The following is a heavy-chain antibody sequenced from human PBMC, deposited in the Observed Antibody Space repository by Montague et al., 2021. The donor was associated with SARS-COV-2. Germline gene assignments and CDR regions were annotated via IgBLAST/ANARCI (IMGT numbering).Heavy chain of an antibody. CDR2: IFYSGST. CDR1: GDSLTYFY. Sequence: SETLSLTCSVSGDSLTYFYWSWLRPTPGKGLEWIGYIFYSGSTKYNPSLQSRVTFSVDTSRNQFSLNLDSVTAADTGVYYCARGATRSFDHWGQGVLVTVSS. CDR3: ARGATRSFDH. V-gene: IGHV4-59*01. J-gene: IGHJ4*02. D-gene: IGHD1-1*01.